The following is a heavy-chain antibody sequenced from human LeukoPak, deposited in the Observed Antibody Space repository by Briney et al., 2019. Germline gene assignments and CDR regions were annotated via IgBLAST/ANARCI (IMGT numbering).Heavy chain of an antibody. D-gene: IGHD3-10*01. V-gene: IGHV1-24*01. CDR1: GYTLTELS. Sequence: GASVKVSCKVSGYTLTELSMHWVRQAPGKGLEWMGGFDPEDGETIYAQKFQGRATMTEDTSTDTAYMELSSLRSEDTAVYYCATGGRITMVRGVIGFDYWDQGTLVTVSS. CDR2: FDPEDGET. J-gene: IGHJ4*02. CDR3: ATGGRITMVRGVIGFDY.